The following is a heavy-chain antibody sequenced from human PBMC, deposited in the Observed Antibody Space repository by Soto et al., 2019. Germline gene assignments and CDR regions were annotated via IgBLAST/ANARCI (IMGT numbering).Heavy chain of an antibody. V-gene: IGHV3-7*03. Sequence: EVQLVESGGDLVQPGGSLRLSCAASGFTFSSYWMAWVRQSPGKGLERVASMNQHGSDIQYVDSVRGRFTISRDNARNLLDLQMNILRVEDTAIYYCATDTYCPATCYRGHGNWGQGTLVTVSS. J-gene: IGHJ4*02. CDR1: GFTFSSYW. D-gene: IGHD2-8*02. CDR3: ATDTYCPATCYRGHGN. CDR2: MNQHGSDI.